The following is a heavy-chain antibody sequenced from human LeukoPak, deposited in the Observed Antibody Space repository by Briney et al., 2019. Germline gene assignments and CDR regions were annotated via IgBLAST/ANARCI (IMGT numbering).Heavy chain of an antibody. J-gene: IGHJ4*02. V-gene: IGHV4-34*01. D-gene: IGHD2-2*01. CDR1: GGSFSGYY. Sequence: SETLSLTCAVYGGSFSGYYWTWIRQPPGKGLEWIGAISHSGSTNYNPSLKSRVTLSVDTSKNQFSLRLTSVTAADTAVYYCARDRCSSTSCYFDYWGQGTLVTVSS. CDR2: ISHSGST. CDR3: ARDRCSSTSCYFDY.